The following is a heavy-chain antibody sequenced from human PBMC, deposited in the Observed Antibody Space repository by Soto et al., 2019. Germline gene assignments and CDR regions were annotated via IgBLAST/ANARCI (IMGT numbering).Heavy chain of an antibody. CDR1: GFTFSSYA. CDR3: ARGANWNHYQPYYYYGMDV. V-gene: IGHV3-30-3*01. J-gene: IGHJ6*02. Sequence: QVQLVESGGGVVQPGRSLRLSCAASGFTFSSYAMHWVRQAPGKGLEWVAVISYDGSNKYYADSVKGRFTISRDNSKNTLYLQMNSLRAEDTAVYYCARGANWNHYQPYYYYGMDVWGQGTTVTVSS. D-gene: IGHD1-20*01. CDR2: ISYDGSNK.